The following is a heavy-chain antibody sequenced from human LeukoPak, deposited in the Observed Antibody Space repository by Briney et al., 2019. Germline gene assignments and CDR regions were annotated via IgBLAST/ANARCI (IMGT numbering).Heavy chain of an antibody. Sequence: EASVKVSCKASGYTFTSYGISWVRQAPGQGLEWMGWISAYNGNTNYAQKLQGRVTMATDTSTSTAYMELRSLRSDDTAVYYCARALATVTTFLYWGQGTLVTVSS. CDR2: ISAYNGNT. V-gene: IGHV1-18*01. J-gene: IGHJ4*02. D-gene: IGHD4-17*01. CDR1: GYTFTSYG. CDR3: ARALATVTTFLY.